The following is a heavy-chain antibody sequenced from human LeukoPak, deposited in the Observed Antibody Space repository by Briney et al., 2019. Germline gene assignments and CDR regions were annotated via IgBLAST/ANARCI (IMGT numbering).Heavy chain of an antibody. D-gene: IGHD6-13*01. CDR3: ARALAAAAPYGMDV. CDR2: INEDGSTT. CDR1: GFTFSSNW. V-gene: IGHV3-74*01. Sequence: GGSLRLSCAASGFTFSSNWMHWVRQAPGKGLVWVSRINEDGSTTNYADSVKGRSTIFRDNAKNTLYLQMNSLRAEGTAVYHCARALAAAAPYGMDVWGQGTTVTVSS. J-gene: IGHJ6*02.